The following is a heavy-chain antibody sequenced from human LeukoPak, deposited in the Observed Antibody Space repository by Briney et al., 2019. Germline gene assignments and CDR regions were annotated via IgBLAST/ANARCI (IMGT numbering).Heavy chain of an antibody. CDR2: INHSGST. CDR3: ARARGVVIIPSVYYYYGMDV. Sequence: SETLSLTCAVYGGSFSGYYWSWIRQPPGKGLEWIGEINHSGSTNYNPSLKSQVTISVDTSKNQFSLKLSSVTAADTAVYYCARARGVVIIPSVYYYYGMDVWGQGTTVTVSS. D-gene: IGHD3-3*01. J-gene: IGHJ6*02. CDR1: GGSFSGYY. V-gene: IGHV4-34*01.